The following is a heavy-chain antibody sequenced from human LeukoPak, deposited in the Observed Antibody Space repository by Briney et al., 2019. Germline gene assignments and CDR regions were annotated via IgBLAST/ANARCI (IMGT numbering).Heavy chain of an antibody. J-gene: IGHJ4*02. CDR3: ARQRGDGDCYWD. D-gene: IGHD2-21*02. CDR1: GYSFTSYW. V-gene: IGHV5-51*01. Sequence: GGSLKISRKGSGYSFTSYWIGWVRQMPGKGLGGMGIIYPCDSDTRYSPPFQGQVTISADKSISTAYLQWSSLKASDTAMYYCARQRGDGDCYWDWGQGTLVTVSS. CDR2: IYPCDSDT.